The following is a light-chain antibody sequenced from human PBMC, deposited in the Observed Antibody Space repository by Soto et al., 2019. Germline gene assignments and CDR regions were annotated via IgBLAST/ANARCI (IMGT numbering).Light chain of an antibody. Sequence: QSALTQPASVSGSPGQSITISCTGTSSDVGGYNYVSWYQQHPGKVPKLMIYEVFRRPSGISDRFSGSKSGNTASLTISGLQAEDEADYYCCSYITTSTFVFGGGTKLTVL. J-gene: IGLJ2*01. V-gene: IGLV2-14*03. CDR2: EVF. CDR1: SSDVGGYNY. CDR3: CSYITTSTFV.